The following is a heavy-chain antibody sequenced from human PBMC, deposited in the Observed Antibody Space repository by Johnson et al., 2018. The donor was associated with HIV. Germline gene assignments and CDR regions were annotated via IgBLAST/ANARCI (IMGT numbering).Heavy chain of an antibody. CDR2: ISYDGSNK. Sequence: QEKLVESGGGLVQPGGSLRLSCVASGFTFSSYAMHWVRQAPGKGLEWVAVISYDGSNKYYADSVKGRFTISRNNSKNTLYLQMNSLRAEDTAVYYCARAPNYYYDSSGYGGAFDIWGQGTMVTVSS. V-gene: IGHV3-30-3*01. CDR1: GFTFSSYA. CDR3: ARAPNYYYDSSGYGGAFDI. J-gene: IGHJ3*02. D-gene: IGHD3-22*01.